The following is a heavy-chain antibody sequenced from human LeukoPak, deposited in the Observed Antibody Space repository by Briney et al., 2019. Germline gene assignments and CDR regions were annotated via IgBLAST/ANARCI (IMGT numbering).Heavy chain of an antibody. V-gene: IGHV6-1*01. CDR3: AKETAQLERRAPYIDY. D-gene: IGHD1-1*01. Sequence: SQTLSLTCAISGDSVSSNSAAWNWIRQSPSRGLEWLGRTYYRSKWYNDYAVSVKSRITINPDTSKNQFSLQLNSVTPEDTAVYYCAKETAQLERRAPYIDYWGQGTLATVSS. J-gene: IGHJ4*02. CDR1: GDSVSSNSAA. CDR2: TYYRSKWYN.